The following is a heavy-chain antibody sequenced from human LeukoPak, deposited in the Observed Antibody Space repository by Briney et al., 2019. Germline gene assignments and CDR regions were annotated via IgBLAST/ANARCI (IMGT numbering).Heavy chain of an antibody. J-gene: IGHJ6*02. CDR2: ISSSSSYI. CDR1: GFTFSSYS. Sequence: GGSLRLSCAASGFTFSSYSMNWVRQAPGKGLEWVSSISSSSSYIYYADSVKGRFTISRDNAKNSLYLQMNSLRAEDTAVYSCARDYGQDAPMDVWGQGTTVIVSS. CDR3: ARDYGQDAPMDV. D-gene: IGHD3-16*01. V-gene: IGHV3-21*01.